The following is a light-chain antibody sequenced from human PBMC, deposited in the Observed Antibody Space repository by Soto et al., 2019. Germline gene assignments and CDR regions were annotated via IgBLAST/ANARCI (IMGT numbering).Light chain of an antibody. Sequence: QSALTQPASVSGSPGQSITIYCTGANSDVGSYNLVSWYQQHPGKAPKLIISEVSKRPSGVSNRFSGSKSGNTASLTISGLQAEDEADYYCCSYADSFSWVFGGGTKVTVL. CDR1: NSDVGSYNL. J-gene: IGLJ3*02. CDR3: CSYADSFSWV. CDR2: EVS. V-gene: IGLV2-23*02.